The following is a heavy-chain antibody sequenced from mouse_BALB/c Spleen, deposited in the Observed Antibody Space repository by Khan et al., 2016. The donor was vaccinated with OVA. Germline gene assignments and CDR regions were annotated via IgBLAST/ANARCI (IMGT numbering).Heavy chain of an antibody. V-gene: IGHV14-1*02. CDR2: IDPENGNT. Sequence: VQLQQPGAELVRPGALVKLSCKASGFNIKDYYIHWVKQRPEQGLEWIGWIDPENGNTIYDPKFQGKASITADTPSTPAYLQLSSLTSEDTAAYYCSSSGYDAWFPYWGQGTLVTVSA. CDR1: GFNIKDYY. CDR3: SSSGYDAWFPY. D-gene: IGHD3-1*01. J-gene: IGHJ3*01.